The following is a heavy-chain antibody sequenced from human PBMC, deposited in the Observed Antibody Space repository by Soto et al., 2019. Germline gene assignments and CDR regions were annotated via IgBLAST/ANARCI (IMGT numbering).Heavy chain of an antibody. CDR1: GFTFSSYG. Sequence: QVQLVESGGGVVQPGRSLRLSCAASGFTFSSYGMHWVRQAPGKGLEWVAVIWYDGSNKYYADSVKGRFTISRDNSKNTLYLEMNSLRAEDTAVYYCARETTALGAFDIWGQGTMVTVSS. V-gene: IGHV3-33*01. CDR3: ARETTALGAFDI. CDR2: IWYDGSNK. D-gene: IGHD4-17*01. J-gene: IGHJ3*02.